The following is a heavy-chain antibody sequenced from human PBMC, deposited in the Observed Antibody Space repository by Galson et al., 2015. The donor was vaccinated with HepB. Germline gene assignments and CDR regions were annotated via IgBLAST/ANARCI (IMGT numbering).Heavy chain of an antibody. CDR1: GFTFSSYA. CDR2: IYSGGST. J-gene: IGHJ4*02. D-gene: IGHD6-19*01. V-gene: IGHV3-66*01. Sequence: SLRLSCAASGFTFSSYAMHWVRQAPGKGLEWVSVIYSGGSTHYADSVKGRFTISRDNSKNTLYLQMNGLRAEDTAVYYCAREAVAGPFDYWGQGTLVTVSS. CDR3: AREAVAGPFDY.